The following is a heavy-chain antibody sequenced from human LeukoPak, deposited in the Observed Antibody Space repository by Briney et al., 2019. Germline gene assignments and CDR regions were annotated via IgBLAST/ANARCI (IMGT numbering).Heavy chain of an antibody. CDR1: GGSISSYY. CDR2: IYTSGST. V-gene: IGHV4-4*07. Sequence: PSETLSLTCTVSGGSISSYYWSWIRQPAGKGLEWIGRIYTSGSTNYNPSLKSRVTMSVDTSKNQFSLKLSSVTAADTAVYYCARARTYYDSSDGYFDYWGQGTLVTVSS. CDR3: ARARTYYDSSDGYFDY. D-gene: IGHD3-22*01. J-gene: IGHJ4*02.